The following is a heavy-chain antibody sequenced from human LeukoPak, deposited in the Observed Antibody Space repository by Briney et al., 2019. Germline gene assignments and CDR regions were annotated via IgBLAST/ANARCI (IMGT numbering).Heavy chain of an antibody. D-gene: IGHD3-10*01. Sequence: SQTLSLTCTVSGGSISSGSYYWSWIRQPAGKGLEWIGRIYTSGSTNYNPSLKSRVTISVDTSKNQFSLKLSSVTAADTAVYYCAREGMVRGVIYSYYYYYMDVWGKGTTVTISS. V-gene: IGHV4-61*02. CDR3: AREGMVRGVIYSYYYYYMDV. CDR1: GGSISSGSYY. CDR2: IYTSGST. J-gene: IGHJ6*03.